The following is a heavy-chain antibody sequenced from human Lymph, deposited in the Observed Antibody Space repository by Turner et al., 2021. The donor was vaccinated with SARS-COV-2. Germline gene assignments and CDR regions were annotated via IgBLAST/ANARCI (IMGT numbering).Heavy chain of an antibody. CDR1: GFTFSSPG. V-gene: IGHV3-33*01. CDR2: IWYDGSNK. CDR3: AREGVVGATSGLDY. D-gene: IGHD1-26*01. J-gene: IGHJ4*02. Sequence: QVQLVESGGGVVQPGRYLRLSCAASGFTFSSPGMHWVRQAPGKGLEWVAVIWYDGSNKYHADSVKGRFTISRDNSKNTLYLQMNSLRAEDTAVYYCAREGVVGATSGLDYWGQGTLVTVSS.